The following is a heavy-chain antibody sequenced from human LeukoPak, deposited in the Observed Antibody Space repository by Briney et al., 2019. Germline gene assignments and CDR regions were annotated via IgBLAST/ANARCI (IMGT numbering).Heavy chain of an antibody. J-gene: IGHJ4*02. D-gene: IGHD2-2*01. CDR2: ISSSSSTI. CDR1: GFTFSSYS. Sequence: GGSLRLSCAASGFTFSSYSMNWVRQAPGKGLEWVSYISSSSSTIYYADSVKGRFTISRDNAKNSLYLQMNSLRAEDTAVYYCARDDAEEDIVVVPAAQSIDYWGQGTLVTVSS. CDR3: ARDDAEEDIVVVPAAQSIDY. V-gene: IGHV3-48*04.